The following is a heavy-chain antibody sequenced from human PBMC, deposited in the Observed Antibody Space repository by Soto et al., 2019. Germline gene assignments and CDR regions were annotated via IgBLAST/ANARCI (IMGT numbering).Heavy chain of an antibody. CDR3: AKDMRDYYDFWSGQPNDY. CDR2: ISGSGGST. D-gene: IGHD3-3*01. J-gene: IGHJ4*02. CDR1: GFTFSSYA. V-gene: IGHV3-23*01. Sequence: GGSLRLSCAASGFTFSSYAMSWVRQAPGKGLEWVSAISGSGGSTYYADSVKGRFTISRDNSKNTLYLQMNSLRAEDTAVYYCAKDMRDYYDFWSGQPNDYWGQGTLVTVSS.